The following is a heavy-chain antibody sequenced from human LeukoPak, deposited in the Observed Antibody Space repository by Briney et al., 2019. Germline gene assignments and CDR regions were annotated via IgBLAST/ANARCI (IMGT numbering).Heavy chain of an antibody. V-gene: IGHV1-46*01. CDR1: GYTFTRYY. CDR2: INPGRGNT. Sequence: GASVKVSCKASGYTFTRYYIHWVRQAPGQGLGWLGIINPGRGNTDYAPKFQGRVTMTRDTSTSTVYMELSTLRSDDTAVYYCAREVSGYSNIDYWGQGTLVTVSS. D-gene: IGHD6-13*01. CDR3: AREVSGYSNIDY. J-gene: IGHJ4*02.